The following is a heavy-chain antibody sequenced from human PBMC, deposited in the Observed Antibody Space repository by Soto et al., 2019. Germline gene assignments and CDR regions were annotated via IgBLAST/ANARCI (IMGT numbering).Heavy chain of an antibody. Sequence: SVKVSCKASGDTSSKYAISWVRQAPGQGLEWMGGIIPVYDTRNHAQKFQDRVTITADEYTSTVYLELSALRYEDTAVYYCAASGSSYGLKLYYFGMDVWGQGTTVTVSS. D-gene: IGHD5-18*01. V-gene: IGHV1-69*13. J-gene: IGHJ6*02. CDR2: IIPVYDTR. CDR3: AASGSSYGLKLYYFGMDV. CDR1: GDTSSKYA.